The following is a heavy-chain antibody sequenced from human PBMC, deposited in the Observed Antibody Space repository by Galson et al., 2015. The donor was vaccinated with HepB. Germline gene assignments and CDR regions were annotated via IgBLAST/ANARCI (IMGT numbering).Heavy chain of an antibody. Sequence: SLRLSCAASGFTVSRYWMAWVRQAPGKGLEWVANIKGDESEKNYVDSVKGRFTISRDNAKNSLHLQINSLTAEDTAVYYCARWVYFNVDYWGQGTLATVSS. CDR2: IKGDESEK. J-gene: IGHJ4*02. CDR3: ARWVYFNVDY. CDR1: GFTVSRYW. D-gene: IGHD2-8*01. V-gene: IGHV3-7*03.